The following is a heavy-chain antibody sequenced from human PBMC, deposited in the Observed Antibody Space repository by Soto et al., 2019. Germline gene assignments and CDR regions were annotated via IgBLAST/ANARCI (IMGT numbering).Heavy chain of an antibody. V-gene: IGHV4-59*08. J-gene: IGHJ6*03. D-gene: IGHD2-15*01. Sequence: PSETLSLTCSVSGGSISSYYWTWIRQPPGKGLEWIGYIYYSGSTDYNPSLKSRVTISVDTSKNQFSLKLSSVTAADTAVYYCARSPRPKRAYRCSGGSCYDYMDVWGKGTTVTVSS. CDR1: GGSISSYY. CDR2: IYYSGST. CDR3: ARSPRPKRAYRCSGGSCYDYMDV.